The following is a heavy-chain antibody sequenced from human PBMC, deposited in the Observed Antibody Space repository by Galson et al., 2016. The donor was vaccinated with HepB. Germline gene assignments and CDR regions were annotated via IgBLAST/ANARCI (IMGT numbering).Heavy chain of an antibody. CDR2: IYTSGTT. D-gene: IGHD6-19*01. J-gene: IGHJ4*02. Sequence: SETLSLTCTVSGGSIRSYHWSWIRQSAGKGLEWIGRIYTSGTTKYNPSFNSRVTMSVDTSNNQFSLKLSSVTAADTAVYYCAREKEPYSSAWPLDHWGQGILVTVSS. CDR1: GGSIRSYH. V-gene: IGHV4-4*07. CDR3: AREKEPYSSAWPLDH.